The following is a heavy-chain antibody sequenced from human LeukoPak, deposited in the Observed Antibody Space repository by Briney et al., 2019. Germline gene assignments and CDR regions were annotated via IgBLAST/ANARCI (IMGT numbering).Heavy chain of an antibody. CDR1: GYTFTSYG. D-gene: IGHD2-2*01. J-gene: IGHJ5*02. V-gene: IGHV1-18*01. Sequence: ASVKVSCKASGYTFTSYGISWVRQAPGQGLEWMGWINAYNGNTNHAQKLQGRVTMTTDTSTSTAYMELRSLRSDDTAVYYCARDRCSSTSCYPNWFDPWGQGTLVTVSS. CDR3: ARDRCSSTSCYPNWFDP. CDR2: INAYNGNT.